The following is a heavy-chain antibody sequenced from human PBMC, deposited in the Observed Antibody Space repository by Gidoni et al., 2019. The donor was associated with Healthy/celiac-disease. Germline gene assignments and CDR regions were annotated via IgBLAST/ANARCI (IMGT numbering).Heavy chain of an antibody. CDR3: AKSGIHYYDSSGYLDY. V-gene: IGHV3-23*01. CDR1: GFTFSSYA. Sequence: EVQLLESGGGLVQPGGSLRLSCAASGFTFSSYAMSWVRQAPGKGLEWVSAISGSGGSTYYADSVKGRFTISRDNSKNTLYLQMNSLRAEDTAVYYCAKSGIHYYDSSGYLDYWGQGTLVTVSS. D-gene: IGHD3-22*01. J-gene: IGHJ4*02. CDR2: ISGSGGST.